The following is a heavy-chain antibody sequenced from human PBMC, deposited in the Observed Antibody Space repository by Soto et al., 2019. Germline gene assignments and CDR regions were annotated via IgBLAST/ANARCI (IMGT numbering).Heavy chain of an antibody. J-gene: IGHJ5*02. CDR1: GGSISGYY. D-gene: IGHD2-15*01. V-gene: IGHV4-59*01. CDR3: ARDYRGYCSGGSCYSAFDP. Sequence: SETLSLTCTVSGGSISGYYWTWIRQPPGKGLEWIGYIYYSGNTNYNPSLQSRVTISVDTSKNQFSLKLSSVTAADTAVYYCARDYRGYCSGGSCYSAFDPWGQGTLVTVS. CDR2: IYYSGNT.